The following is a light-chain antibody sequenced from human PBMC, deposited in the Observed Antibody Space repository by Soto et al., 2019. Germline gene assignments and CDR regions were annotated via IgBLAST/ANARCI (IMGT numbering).Light chain of an antibody. V-gene: IGLV1-40*01. Sequence: QSVLTQPPSVSGAPGQRITISCTGTRSNMGAGSGVHWYQQLPGTAPKLLISGDGNRPSGVPDRFSGSKSCTSASLAGTGLQAEDEADYYCQSYDTSLTEVVFGGGTKVTVL. CDR2: GDG. J-gene: IGLJ2*01. CDR1: RSNMGAGSG. CDR3: QSYDTSLTEVV.